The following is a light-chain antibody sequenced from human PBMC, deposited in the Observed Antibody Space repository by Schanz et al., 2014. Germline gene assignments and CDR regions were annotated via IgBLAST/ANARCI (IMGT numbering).Light chain of an antibody. CDR1: QSVWSDH. V-gene: IGKV3-20*01. J-gene: IGKJ3*01. Sequence: EIVLTQSPGTLSLSPGERATLSCRASQSVWSDHLAWYQQKPGQAPRLLIYGASTRASGIPDRFSGSGSGTDFTLTISRLEPGDFATYYCQKYNSVPLTFGPGTKVDIK. CDR2: GAS. CDR3: QKYNSVPLT.